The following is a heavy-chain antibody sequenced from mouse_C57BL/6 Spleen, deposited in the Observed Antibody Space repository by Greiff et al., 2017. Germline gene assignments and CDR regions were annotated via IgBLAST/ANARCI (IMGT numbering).Heavy chain of an antibody. J-gene: IGHJ2*01. CDR1: GFTFSDYG. CDR2: LSSGSSTI. Sequence: EVMLVESGGGLVKPGGSLKLSCAASGFTFSDYGMHWVRQAPEKGLEWVAYLSSGSSTIYSADTVKGRFTISRDNAKHTLFLQMTSLSSEATAMYYCARRGLLGYFDYWGQGTTLTVSS. V-gene: IGHV5-17*01. CDR3: ARRGLLGYFDY. D-gene: IGHD2-3*01.